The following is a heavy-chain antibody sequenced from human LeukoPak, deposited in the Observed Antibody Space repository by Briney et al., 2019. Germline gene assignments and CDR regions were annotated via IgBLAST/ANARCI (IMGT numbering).Heavy chain of an antibody. CDR1: GGSISSYY. D-gene: IGHD3-10*02. V-gene: IGHV4-59*01. CDR2: IYYSGIT. Sequence: SETLSLTCTVSGGSISSYYWSWIRQPPGKGLEWMGYIYYSGITTYNPSLKSRVTTPIDTSKNQFSLKLTSVTAADTAVYYCARHVRGVITDAFDIWGQGTMVTVSS. CDR3: ARHVRGVITDAFDI. J-gene: IGHJ3*02.